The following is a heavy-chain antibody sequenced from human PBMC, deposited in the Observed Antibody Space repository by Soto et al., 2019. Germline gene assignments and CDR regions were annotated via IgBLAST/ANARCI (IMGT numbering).Heavy chain of an antibody. V-gene: IGHV4-61*08. CDR3: ARDRPYDFWSGYRLGWVDV. CDR2: IYYSGST. J-gene: IGHJ6*04. CDR1: GGSISSGGYY. D-gene: IGHD3-3*01. Sequence: SETLSLTCTVSGGSISSGGYYWSWIRQHPGKGLEWIGYIYYSGSTNYNPSLKSRVTISVDTSKNQFSLKLSSVTAADTAVYYCARDRPYDFWSGYRLGWVDVWGKGTTVTVSS.